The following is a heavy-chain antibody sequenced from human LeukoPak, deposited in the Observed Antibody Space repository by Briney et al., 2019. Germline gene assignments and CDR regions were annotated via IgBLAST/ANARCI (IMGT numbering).Heavy chain of an antibody. J-gene: IGHJ6*03. D-gene: IGHD2-21*01. CDR3: AREGVAIDPNYTNYYYYYMDV. CDR2: IYHSGST. Sequence: SQTLSLTCTVSGGSISSGGYYWSWIRQPPGKGLEWIGYIYHSGSTYYNPSLKSRVTISVDRSKNQFSLKLSSVTAADTAVYYCAREGVAIDPNYTNYYYYYMDVWGKGTTVTVSS. CDR1: GGSISSGGYY. V-gene: IGHV4-30-2*01.